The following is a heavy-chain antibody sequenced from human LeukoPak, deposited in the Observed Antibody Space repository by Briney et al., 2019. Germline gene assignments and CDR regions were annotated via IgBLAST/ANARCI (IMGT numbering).Heavy chain of an antibody. CDR3: ARHSWLFPDHYYYYMDV. CDR2: IYYSGST. V-gene: IGHV4-39*01. CDR1: GGPISSSSYY. Sequence: SETLSLTCTVSGGPISSSSYYWGWIRQPPGKGLEWIGSIYYSGSTYYNPSLKSRVTISVDTSKNQFSLKLSSVTAADTAVYYCARHSWLFPDHYYYYMDVWGKGTTVTVSS. D-gene: IGHD3-9*01. J-gene: IGHJ6*03.